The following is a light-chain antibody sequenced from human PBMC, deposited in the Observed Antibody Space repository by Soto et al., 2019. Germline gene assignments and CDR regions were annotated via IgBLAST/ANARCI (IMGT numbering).Light chain of an antibody. Sequence: EVVLTQSPGTLSLSPGERATLSCRASQSVSSNYLGWYQQRPGQAPRLLIYGASSRATGIPDRFSGSGSGTDFTLTISRLEPEDSAVYFCQHYSSQTFGQWTKVEIK. V-gene: IGKV3-20*01. CDR3: QHYSSQT. CDR2: GAS. J-gene: IGKJ1*01. CDR1: QSVSSNY.